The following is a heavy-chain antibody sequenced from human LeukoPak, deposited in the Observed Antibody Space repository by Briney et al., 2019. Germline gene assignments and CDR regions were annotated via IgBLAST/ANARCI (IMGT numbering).Heavy chain of an antibody. V-gene: IGHV3-23*01. CDR2: ISGSGGTT. CDR1: GFSLSRYW. Sequence: PGGSLRLSCAASGFSLSRYWMSWVRQAPGKGLQWVAAISGSGGTTYYADSVKGRFTISRDNSKNPVYLQLSSLRAADTAVYYCAKDPSDFLVDCWGQGTLVTVSS. CDR3: AKDPSDFLVDC. D-gene: IGHD2-21*02. J-gene: IGHJ4*02.